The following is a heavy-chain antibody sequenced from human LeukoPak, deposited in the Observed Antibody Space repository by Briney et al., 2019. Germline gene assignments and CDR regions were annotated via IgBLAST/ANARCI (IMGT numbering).Heavy chain of an antibody. D-gene: IGHD5-12*01. V-gene: IGHV1-8*03. CDR1: GYTFTSYD. CDR3: ARGRSTGYPYYFEY. J-gene: IGHJ4*02. Sequence: ASVKVSCKASGYTFTSYDINWVRQATGQGLEWMGWMNPNSGSTGYAQKFQGRVTITRNTSISTAYMELSGLRSEVTAVYYCARGRSTGYPYYFEYWGQGTLVTVSS. CDR2: MNPNSGST.